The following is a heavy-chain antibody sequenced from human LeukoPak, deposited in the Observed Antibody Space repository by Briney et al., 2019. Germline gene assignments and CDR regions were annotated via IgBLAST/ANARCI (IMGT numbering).Heavy chain of an antibody. CDR3: AKESGYDVDFEY. D-gene: IGHD5-12*01. V-gene: IGHV3-74*01. Sequence: PGGSLRLSCAGSGFTFSTYWMHWVRHAPGGALVWVSGINTDGSTTSYADSVRGRFTISRDNAKNTLYLQMTSLRVEDTALYYCAKESGYDVDFEYWGQGALVTVSS. J-gene: IGHJ4*02. CDR2: INTDGSTT. CDR1: GFTFSTYW.